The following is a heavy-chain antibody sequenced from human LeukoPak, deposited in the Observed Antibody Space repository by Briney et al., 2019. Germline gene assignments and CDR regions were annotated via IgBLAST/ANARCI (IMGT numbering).Heavy chain of an antibody. J-gene: IGHJ4*02. V-gene: IGHV1-69*04. Sequence: SVKVSCKASVGTFSSYAISWVRQAPGQGLEWMGRIIPILGIANYAQKFQGRVTITADKSTSTAYMELSSLRSEDTAVYYCAGGDCSGGSCYFDYWGQGTLVTVSS. CDR2: IIPILGIA. CDR1: VGTFSSYA. D-gene: IGHD2-15*01. CDR3: AGGDCSGGSCYFDY.